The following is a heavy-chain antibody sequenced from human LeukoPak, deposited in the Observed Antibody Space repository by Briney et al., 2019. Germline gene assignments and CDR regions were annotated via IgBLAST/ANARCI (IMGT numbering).Heavy chain of an antibody. CDR1: GFTFSSYA. V-gene: IGHV3-23*01. D-gene: IGHD6-19*01. Sequence: GGSLRLYCAASGFTFSSYAMSWVRQAPGKGLEWVSAISGSGGTTYYADSVKGRFTISRDSSKNTLYLQMNSLRAEDTAVYFCAKDRSTQWLGRDAFDIWGQGTMVTVSS. J-gene: IGHJ3*02. CDR2: ISGSGGTT. CDR3: AKDRSTQWLGRDAFDI.